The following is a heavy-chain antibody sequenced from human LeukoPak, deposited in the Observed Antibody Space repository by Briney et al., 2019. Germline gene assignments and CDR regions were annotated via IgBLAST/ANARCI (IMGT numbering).Heavy chain of an antibody. J-gene: IGHJ6*03. Sequence: SVKVSCKASGGTFSSYAISWVRQAPGQGLEWMGGIIPIFGTANYAQKFQGRVTITTDESTSTAYMELSSLRSEDTAVYYCASGVPAAIVGYYMDVWGKGTTVTVSS. CDR1: GGTFSSYA. CDR3: ASGVPAAIVGYYMDV. CDR2: IIPIFGTA. V-gene: IGHV1-69*05. D-gene: IGHD2-2*01.